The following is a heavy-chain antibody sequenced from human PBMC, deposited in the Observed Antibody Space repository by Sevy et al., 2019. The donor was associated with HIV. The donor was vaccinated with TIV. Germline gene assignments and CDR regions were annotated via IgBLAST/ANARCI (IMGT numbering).Heavy chain of an antibody. CDR3: ARGNDPIVVVPAADLYYYYYGMDV. V-gene: IGHV3-21*01. D-gene: IGHD2-2*01. CDR1: GFTFSSYS. J-gene: IGHJ6*02. Sequence: GESLKISCAASGFTFSSYSMNWVRQAPGKGLEWVSSISSSSSYIYYADSVKGRFTISRDNAKNSLYLQMNSLRAEDTAVYYCARGNDPIVVVPAADLYYYYYGMDVWGQGTTLTVSS. CDR2: ISSSSSYI.